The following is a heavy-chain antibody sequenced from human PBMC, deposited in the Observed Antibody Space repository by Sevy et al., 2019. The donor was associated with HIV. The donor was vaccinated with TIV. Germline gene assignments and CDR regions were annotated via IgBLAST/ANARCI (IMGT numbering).Heavy chain of an antibody. Sequence: GSLRLSCAASGFSFSNYWMHWVRQAPGKGLEWVANIKQDESEKYYVASVKGRFTISRDNVKNSLYLQMNSLRPEDMAVYYCARGNSGSFDYWGQGTLVTVSS. V-gene: IGHV3-7*04. CDR3: ARGNSGSFDY. CDR2: IKQDESEK. D-gene: IGHD3-22*01. J-gene: IGHJ4*02. CDR1: GFSFSNYW.